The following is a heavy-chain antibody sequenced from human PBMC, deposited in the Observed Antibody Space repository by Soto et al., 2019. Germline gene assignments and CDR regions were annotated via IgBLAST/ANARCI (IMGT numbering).Heavy chain of an antibody. CDR2: IYYSGST. Sequence: SETLSLTCTVSGGSISSSSYYWGWINQPPGKGLEWIGSIYYSGSTYYNPSLKSRVTISVDTSKNQFSLKLSSVTAADTAVYYCARRRGYSGYDYWFDPWGQGTLVTVSS. CDR3: ARRRGYSGYDYWFDP. V-gene: IGHV4-39*01. J-gene: IGHJ5*02. CDR1: GGSISSSSYY. D-gene: IGHD5-12*01.